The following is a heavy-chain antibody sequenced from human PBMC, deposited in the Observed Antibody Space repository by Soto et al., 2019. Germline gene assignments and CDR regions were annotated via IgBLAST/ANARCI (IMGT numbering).Heavy chain of an antibody. CDR1: GYTFTSYD. J-gene: IGHJ4*02. CDR2: MNPNSGNT. V-gene: IGHV1-8*01. Sequence: QVQLVQSGAEVKKPGASVKVSCKASGYTFTSYDINSVRQATGQGLEWMGWMNPNSGNTGYAQKFQGRVTMTRHTSISTAYVALSSLRSACTTVYSWARTIVGDNVAYGGRGTLVTSSS. CDR3: ARTIVGDNVAY. D-gene: IGHD3-16*01.